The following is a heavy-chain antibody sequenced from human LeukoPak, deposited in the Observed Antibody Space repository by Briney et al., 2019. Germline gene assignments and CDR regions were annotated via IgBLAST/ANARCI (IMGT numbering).Heavy chain of an antibody. D-gene: IGHD6-19*01. CDR3: ARGDSRWLGLGL. J-gene: IGHJ1*01. CDR1: GFTVSDNY. CDR2: IYSGGTT. Sequence: GGSLRLSCAASGFTVSDNYMTWVRQAPGKGLEWVSVIYSGGTTYYADSVKGRFTISRDNSKNTVSLQMNSLRAEDTAVYYCARGDSRWLGLGLWGPGTLVTVSS. V-gene: IGHV3-53*01.